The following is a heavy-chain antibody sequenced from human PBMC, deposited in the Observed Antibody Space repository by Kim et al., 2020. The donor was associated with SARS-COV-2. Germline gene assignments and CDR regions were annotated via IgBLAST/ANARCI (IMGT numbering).Heavy chain of an antibody. V-gene: IGHV4-59*01. Sequence: LKSRVTISVDTSKNQFSLKLSSVTAADTAVYYCATRIQLPRYYYYGMDVWGQGTTVTVSS. D-gene: IGHD5-18*01. J-gene: IGHJ6*02. CDR3: ATRIQLPRYYYYGMDV.